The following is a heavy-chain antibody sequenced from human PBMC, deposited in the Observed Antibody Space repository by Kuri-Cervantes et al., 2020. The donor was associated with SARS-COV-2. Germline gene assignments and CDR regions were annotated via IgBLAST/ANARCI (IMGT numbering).Heavy chain of an antibody. Sequence: LKISCTASGFNYLNYAIHWVRQAPGTGLEWVAVVSYNGTNKYYADSVKGRFTISRDNSRNIVYLQMSSLRPEDTALYYCTREAYDYNMGFDSWGQGTLVTVSS. CDR3: TREAYDYNMGFDS. CDR1: GFNYLNYA. CDR2: VSYNGTNK. J-gene: IGHJ4*02. D-gene: IGHD4-11*01. V-gene: IGHV3-30-3*01.